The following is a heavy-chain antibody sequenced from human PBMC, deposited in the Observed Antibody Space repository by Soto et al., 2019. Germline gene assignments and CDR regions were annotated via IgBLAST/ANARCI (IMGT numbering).Heavy chain of an antibody. V-gene: IGHV1-3*01. D-gene: IGHD1-26*01. Sequence: QFQLVQSGAEVKKPEASVKVSCKASGYTFTSYAMHWVRQAPGQRLEWMGWINAGNGNTKYSQKFQGRVTITRDTSASTAYMQLSSLRSEDTAVYYCARTLVGATPADYWGQGTLVTVSS. CDR2: INAGNGNT. CDR3: ARTLVGATPADY. CDR1: GYTFTSYA. J-gene: IGHJ4*02.